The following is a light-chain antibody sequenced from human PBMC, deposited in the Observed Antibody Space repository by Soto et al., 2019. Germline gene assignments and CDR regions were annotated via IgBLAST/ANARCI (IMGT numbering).Light chain of an antibody. CDR3: AAWDDSLNGFYV. V-gene: IGLV1-44*01. CDR1: SSNIGSNT. J-gene: IGLJ1*01. Sequence: QSVLTQPPSASGTPGQRVTISCSGSSSNIGSNTVNWYQQLPGTAPKLLIYSNNQRPSGVPDRFSGSKSGTSASLAISGLKSEDEADYYCAAWDDSLNGFYVFGTGTKVPVL. CDR2: SNN.